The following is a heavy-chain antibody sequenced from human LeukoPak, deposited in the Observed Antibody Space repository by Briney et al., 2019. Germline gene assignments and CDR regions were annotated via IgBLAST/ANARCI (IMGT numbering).Heavy chain of an antibody. Sequence: PGGSLRLSCAASGFTFSSYSMNWVRQAPGKGLEWVSSISSSSSYIYYADSVKGRFTISRDNAKNSLYLQMNSLKAEDTAVYYCASSGPNCSGGSCYSYYYYMDVWGKGTTVTVSS. D-gene: IGHD2-15*01. J-gene: IGHJ6*03. V-gene: IGHV3-21*01. CDR2: ISSSSSYI. CDR1: GFTFSSYS. CDR3: ASSGPNCSGGSCYSYYYYMDV.